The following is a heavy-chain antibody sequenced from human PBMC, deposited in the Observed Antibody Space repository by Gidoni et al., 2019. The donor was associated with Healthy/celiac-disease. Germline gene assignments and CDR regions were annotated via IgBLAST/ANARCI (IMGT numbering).Heavy chain of an antibody. V-gene: IGHV1-18*01. J-gene: IGHJ6*02. CDR2: IGAYNGNT. Sequence: QAQLVQSGAEVKKPAAPVKVSCEASGYTFPSYGICWVRQLPGQGLEWMGWIGAYNGNTNYAQKLQGRVTMTTDTSTSAAYMELWSLRSDDTAVYYCARGPHTVATVSLMAHGMDVWGQGTTVTVSS. D-gene: IGHD4-4*01. CDR1: GYTFPSYG. CDR3: ARGPHTVATVSLMAHGMDV.